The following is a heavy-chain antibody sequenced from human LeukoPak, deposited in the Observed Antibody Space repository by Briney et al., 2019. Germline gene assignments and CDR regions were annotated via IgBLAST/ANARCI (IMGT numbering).Heavy chain of an antibody. J-gene: IGHJ5*02. Sequence: GGSLRLSCAASGFTFSSYGMHWVRQAPGKGLEWVAAIWYDGSNKYYADSVKGRFTISRDNSKNTLYLQMNSLRAEDTAVYYCARSYSSGSGWFDPWGQGTLVTVSS. V-gene: IGHV3-33*01. D-gene: IGHD6-19*01. CDR3: ARSYSSGSGWFDP. CDR2: IWYDGSNK. CDR1: GFTFSSYG.